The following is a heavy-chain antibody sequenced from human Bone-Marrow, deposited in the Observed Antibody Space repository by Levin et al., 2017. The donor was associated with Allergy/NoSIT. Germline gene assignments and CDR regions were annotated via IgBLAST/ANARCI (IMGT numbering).Heavy chain of an antibody. J-gene: IGHJ4*02. CDR1: GFTFSGYA. CDR3: ARELFGLPFDF. CDR2: ISNDGSTK. Sequence: HPGGSLRLSCAASGFTFSGYAMHWVRQAPGKGLEWVAVISNDGSTKYYADSVKGRFTISRDNSKNTLYLQMNSLRTEDTAVFYCARELFGLPFDFWGQGTLVTVSS. V-gene: IGHV3-30-3*01. D-gene: IGHD3-16*01.